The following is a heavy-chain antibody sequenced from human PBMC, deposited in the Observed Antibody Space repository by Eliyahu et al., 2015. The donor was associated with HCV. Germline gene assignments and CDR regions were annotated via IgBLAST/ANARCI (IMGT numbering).Heavy chain of an antibody. Sequence: QITLKESGPTLVKPTQTLTLTCTFSGFSLSTSGVGVGWIRQPPGKALEWLALIYWDDDKRYSPSLKSRLTITKDTSKNQVVLTMTNMDPVDTATYYCARGGRMITFGGVIVPFDYWGQGTLVTVSS. CDR2: IYWDDDK. CDR3: ARGGRMITFGGVIVPFDY. J-gene: IGHJ4*02. D-gene: IGHD3-16*02. CDR1: GFSLSTSGVG. V-gene: IGHV2-5*02.